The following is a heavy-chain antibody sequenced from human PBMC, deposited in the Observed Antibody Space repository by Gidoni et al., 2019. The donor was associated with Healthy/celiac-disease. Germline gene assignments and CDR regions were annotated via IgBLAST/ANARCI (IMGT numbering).Heavy chain of an antibody. CDR2: ISWNSGSI. Sequence: EVQLVESGGGLVQPGRSLRLSCAASGFTFDDYAMHWVRQAPGKGLEWVSGISWNSGSIGYADSVKGRFTISRDNAKNSLYLQMNSLRAEDMALYYCAKDSSSGWLGDFDYWGQGTLVTVSS. J-gene: IGHJ4*02. CDR3: AKDSSSGWLGDFDY. V-gene: IGHV3-9*03. D-gene: IGHD6-19*01. CDR1: GFTFDDYA.